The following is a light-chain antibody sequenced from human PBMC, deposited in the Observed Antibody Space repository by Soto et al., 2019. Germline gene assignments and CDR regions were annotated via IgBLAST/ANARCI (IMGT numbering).Light chain of an antibody. Sequence: EIVMTQSPATLSVSPGERATLSCWASQSVSSNLAWYQRKPGQAPRLLIYGASTRATGIPVRFSGSGSGTEFTLTISSLQSEDFAVYYCQQYNNWPWTSGQGT. V-gene: IGKV3-15*01. CDR1: QSVSSN. CDR3: QQYNNWPWT. J-gene: IGKJ1*01. CDR2: GAS.